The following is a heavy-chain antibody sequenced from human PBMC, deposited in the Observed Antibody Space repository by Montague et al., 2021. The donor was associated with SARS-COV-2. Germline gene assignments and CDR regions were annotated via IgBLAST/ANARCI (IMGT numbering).Heavy chain of an antibody. Sequence: SETLSLTCTVSGGSFSSSSYYWGWIRQPPGKGLEWVGSIYYSGSTYSNPSLKSRVTISVNTSQNQFSLTLSSVTAADTAVYYCASGFYRRQGEYGMDVWGQGTTVTVSS. D-gene: IGHD1-26*01. J-gene: IGHJ6*02. V-gene: IGHV4-39*01. CDR3: ASGFYRRQGEYGMDV. CDR2: IYYSGST. CDR1: GGSFSSSSYY.